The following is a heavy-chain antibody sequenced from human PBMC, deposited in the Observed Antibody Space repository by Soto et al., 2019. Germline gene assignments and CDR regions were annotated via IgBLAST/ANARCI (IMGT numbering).Heavy chain of an antibody. CDR1: GGSISSYY. D-gene: IGHD3-9*01. CDR2: IYYSGST. Sequence: SETLSLTCTVSGGSISSYYWSWIRQPPGKGLEWIGYIYYSGSTNYNPSLKSRVTISVDTSKNQFSLKLSSVTAADTAVYYCARTNTDDILTGYYYWGQGTLVTVSS. CDR3: ARTNTDDILTGYYY. J-gene: IGHJ4*02. V-gene: IGHV4-59*01.